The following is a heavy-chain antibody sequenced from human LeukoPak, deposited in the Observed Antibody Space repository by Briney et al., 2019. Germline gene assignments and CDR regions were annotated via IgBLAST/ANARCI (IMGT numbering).Heavy chain of an antibody. CDR1: GGSFRGYY. Sequence: SETLSLTCAVYGGSFRGYYWSWIRQPPGKGLEWIGEINHSGSTNYNPSLKSRVTISVDTSKNQFSLKLSSVTAADTAVYYCARDEQRGYYYGMDVWGHGTTVTVSS. CDR2: INHSGST. J-gene: IGHJ6*02. D-gene: IGHD1/OR15-1a*01. CDR3: ARDEQRGYYYGMDV. V-gene: IGHV4-34*01.